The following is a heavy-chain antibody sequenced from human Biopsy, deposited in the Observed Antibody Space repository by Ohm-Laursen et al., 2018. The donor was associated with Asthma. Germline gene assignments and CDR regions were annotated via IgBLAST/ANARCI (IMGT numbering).Heavy chain of an antibody. CDR1: GVSIRSYY. CDR2: IHYSGST. CDR3: AGFCSGGNCPDH. D-gene: IGHD2-15*01. Sequence: SETLSLTCPVSGVSIRSYYWTWIRQPPGKGLEWIGNIHYSGSTYSNPPLKSRVTISVDTSKKQISLRLSSVIAADTAVYYCAGFCSGGNCPDHWGQGTLVTVSS. J-gene: IGHJ4*02. V-gene: IGHV4-59*01.